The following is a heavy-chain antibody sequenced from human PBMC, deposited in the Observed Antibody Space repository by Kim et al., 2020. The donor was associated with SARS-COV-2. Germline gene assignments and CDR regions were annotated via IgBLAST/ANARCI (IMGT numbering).Heavy chain of an antibody. CDR1: GASISRYF. V-gene: IGHV4-59*01. D-gene: IGHD3-9*01. Sequence: SETLSLTCTVSGASISRYFWSWIRQPPGKGLEWIGYIYYTGSTNYNPSLKSRVTISVDTSKNQFSLKLTSVTAPDTAVYYCARVPSYYDTLTGYFYFDYWGQGTLVTVSS. J-gene: IGHJ4*02. CDR2: IYYTGST. CDR3: ARVPSYYDTLTGYFYFDY.